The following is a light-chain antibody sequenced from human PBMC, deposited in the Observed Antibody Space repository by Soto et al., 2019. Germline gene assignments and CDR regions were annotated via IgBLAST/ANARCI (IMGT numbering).Light chain of an antibody. CDR3: QQYESLPLT. V-gene: IGKV1-33*01. CDR2: DAS. Sequence: DIQMTQSPYSLSASVGDRVTITCQASQDINKNLIWYQQKPGKAPKLLIYDASDLETGVPSRFSGSGSGTGFTFTIISLQPEDFATYYCQQYESLPLTFGQGTRLET. J-gene: IGKJ5*01. CDR1: QDINKN.